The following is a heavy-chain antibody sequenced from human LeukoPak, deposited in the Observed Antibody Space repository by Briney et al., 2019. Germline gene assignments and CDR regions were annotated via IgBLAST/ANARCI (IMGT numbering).Heavy chain of an antibody. Sequence: GRSLRLSCAASGFTFDDYAMHWVRQAPGKGLEWVSGISWSSGSIGYADSVKGRFTISRDNAKNSLYLQMNSLRAEDTALYYCAKDLHPTRYYGMDVWGQGTTVTVSS. J-gene: IGHJ6*02. CDR2: ISWSSGSI. CDR1: GFTFDDYA. D-gene: IGHD2-15*01. CDR3: AKDLHPTRYYGMDV. V-gene: IGHV3-9*01.